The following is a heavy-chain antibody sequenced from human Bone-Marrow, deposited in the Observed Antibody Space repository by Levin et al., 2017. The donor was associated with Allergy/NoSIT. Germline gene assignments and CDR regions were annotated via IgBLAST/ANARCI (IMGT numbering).Heavy chain of an antibody. J-gene: IGHJ4*02. CDR2: INPKSGGI. D-gene: IGHD4-17*01. V-gene: IGHV1-2*02. CDR1: GYTFTEYY. Sequence: AASVKVSCKTSGYTFTEYYIHWVRQAPGQGLEKMGWINPKSGGISYAQNFQGRVAMTRDTSISTAYMELSGLTPDDTATYFCAREENGAFDYWGQGSLVIVSS. CDR3: AREENGAFDY.